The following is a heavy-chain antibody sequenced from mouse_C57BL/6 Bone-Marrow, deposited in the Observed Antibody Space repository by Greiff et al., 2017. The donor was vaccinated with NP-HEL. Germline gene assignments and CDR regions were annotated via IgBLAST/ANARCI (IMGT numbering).Heavy chain of an antibody. D-gene: IGHD2-1*01. CDR1: GYTFTDYN. J-gene: IGHJ3*01. V-gene: IGHV1-18*01. CDR3: AGPWDYGNYPAWFAY. Sequence: EVQLQESGPELVKPGASVKIPCKASGYTFTDYNMDWVKQSHGKSLEWIGDINPNNGGTIYNQKFKGKATLTVDKSSSTAYMELRSLTSEDTAVYYCAGPWDYGNYPAWFAYWGQGTLVTVSA. CDR2: INPNNGGT.